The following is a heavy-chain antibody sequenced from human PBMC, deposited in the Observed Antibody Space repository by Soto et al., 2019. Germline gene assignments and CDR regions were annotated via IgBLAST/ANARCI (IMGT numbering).Heavy chain of an antibody. CDR2: IWYDGSNK. Sequence: PGGSLRLSCAASGFTFSSYGMHWVRQAPGKGLEWVAVIWYDGSNKYYADSVKGRFTISRDNSKNTLYLQMNSLRAEDTAVYYCARDERTYYDFWSGYYRKDYYYGMDVWGQGTTVTVSS. J-gene: IGHJ6*02. CDR1: GFTFSSYG. D-gene: IGHD3-3*01. CDR3: ARDERTYYDFWSGYYRKDYYYGMDV. V-gene: IGHV3-33*01.